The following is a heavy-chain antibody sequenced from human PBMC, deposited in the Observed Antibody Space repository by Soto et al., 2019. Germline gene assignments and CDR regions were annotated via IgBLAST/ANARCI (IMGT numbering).Heavy chain of an antibody. CDR1: RGPISDGEYY. Sequence: QVQLQESGPRLVKPSETLSLTCTVSRGPISDGEYYWTWIRQHPGKGLDWMGHSYFRGDTYYTPSLKRRPTISLDPSKNQCFLKLTSVTAADTAVYYCAAGGRRRYQSFDPWGQGTLVTVPS. V-gene: IGHV4-31*03. J-gene: IGHJ5*02. D-gene: IGHD2-2*01. CDR3: AAGGRRRYQSFDP. CDR2: SYFRGDT.